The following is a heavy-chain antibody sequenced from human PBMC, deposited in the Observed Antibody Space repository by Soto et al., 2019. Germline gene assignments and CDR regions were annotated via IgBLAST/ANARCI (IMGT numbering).Heavy chain of an antibody. CDR1: GFSLSTSGVG. CDR3: AGGLATLPVFAIDI. CDR2: IYWSGDE. V-gene: IGHV2-5*01. D-gene: IGHD6-6*01. J-gene: IGHJ3*02. Sequence: QGTLKESGPTLVKPTQTLTLTCSFSGFSLSTSGVGVGWIRQSPGKALEWLALIYWSGDEHYRPSLKSRLSIIKDTSKNHVVLIMTDMDPVDTATYYCAGGLATLPVFAIDIWGQGTMVTVSS.